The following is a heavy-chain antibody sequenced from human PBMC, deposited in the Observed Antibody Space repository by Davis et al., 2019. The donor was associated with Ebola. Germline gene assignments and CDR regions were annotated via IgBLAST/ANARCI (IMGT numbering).Heavy chain of an antibody. J-gene: IGHJ6*02. Sequence: GESLKISCAASGFTFSSYEMNWVRQAPGKGLEWVASIKQDGSEKYYVDSAKGRFTISRDNAKNLLYLEMNSLRADDTAVYYCARDKKWHVGGLFGGYYYYGMDVWGQGTTVTVSS. V-gene: IGHV3-7*01. D-gene: IGHD2-15*01. CDR3: ARDKKWHVGGLFGGYYYYGMDV. CDR2: IKQDGSEK. CDR1: GFTFSSYE.